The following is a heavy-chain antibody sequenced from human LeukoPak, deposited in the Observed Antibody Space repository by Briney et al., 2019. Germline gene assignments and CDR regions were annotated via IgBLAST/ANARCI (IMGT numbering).Heavy chain of an antibody. CDR3: AREGGSYSGAFDI. CDR1: GYTFTGYY. Sequence: ASVKVSCKASGYTFTGYYVHWVRQAPGQGLEWMGWINPNSGGTNYAQKFQGRVTMTRDTSISTAYMELSRLRSDDTAVYYCAREGGSYSGAFDIWGQGTMVTVSS. J-gene: IGHJ3*02. V-gene: IGHV1-2*02. CDR2: INPNSGGT. D-gene: IGHD1-26*01.